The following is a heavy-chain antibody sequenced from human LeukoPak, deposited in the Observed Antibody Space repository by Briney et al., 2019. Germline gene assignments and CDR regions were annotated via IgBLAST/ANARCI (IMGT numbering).Heavy chain of an antibody. J-gene: IGHJ4*02. CDR3: ARDGRRGGY. D-gene: IGHD3-10*01. CDR2: IYYSGST. V-gene: IGHV4-39*07. Sequence: GLEWIGSIYYSGSTYYTPSLKSRVTISVDTSKNQFSLKLSSVTAADTAVYYCARDGRRGGYWGQGTLVTVSS.